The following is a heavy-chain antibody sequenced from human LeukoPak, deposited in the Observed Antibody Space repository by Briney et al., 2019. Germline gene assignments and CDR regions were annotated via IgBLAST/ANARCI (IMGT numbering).Heavy chain of an antibody. V-gene: IGHV3-21*01. D-gene: IGHD5-12*01. Sequence: PGGSLRLSCAASGFTFSSYSMNWVRQAPGKGLEWVSSISSSSSYIYYADSVKGRFTISRDNAKNSLYLQMNSLRAEDTAVYYCARGGTGGGYDFNWFDPWGQGTLVTVSS. CDR2: ISSSSSYI. CDR3: ARGGTGGGYDFNWFDP. J-gene: IGHJ5*02. CDR1: GFTFSSYS.